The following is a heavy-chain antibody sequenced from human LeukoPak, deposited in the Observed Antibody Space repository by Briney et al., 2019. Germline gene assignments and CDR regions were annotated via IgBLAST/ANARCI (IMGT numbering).Heavy chain of an antibody. Sequence: GASVKVSCKASGYTFTSYDINWVRQATGQGLEWMGWMNPNSGNTGYAQKFQGRVTITRNTSISTAYMELSSLRSEDTAVYYCARGLKRTKYYYTDVWGKGTTVTVSS. CDR2: MNPNSGNT. CDR1: GYTFTSYD. V-gene: IGHV1-8*03. D-gene: IGHD2-8*01. J-gene: IGHJ6*03. CDR3: ARGLKRTKYYYTDV.